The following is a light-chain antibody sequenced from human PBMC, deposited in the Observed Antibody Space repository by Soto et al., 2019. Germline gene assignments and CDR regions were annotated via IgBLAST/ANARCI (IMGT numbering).Light chain of an antibody. V-gene: IGKV1-17*01. J-gene: IGKJ1*01. Sequence: DIQMTQYPSSLSASVGDRVTITCRASQGIRNDVGWYQHKPGKAPKRLLSAASRLQSGVPSRFSGSGYGTEITLPNNSLHPEDFETYYCLQHKSDPYLFGQRIKVEI. CDR1: QGIRND. CDR2: AAS. CDR3: LQHKSDPYL.